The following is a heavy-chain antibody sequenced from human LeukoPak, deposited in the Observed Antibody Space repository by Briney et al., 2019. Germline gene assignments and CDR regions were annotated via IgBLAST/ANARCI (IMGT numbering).Heavy chain of an antibody. CDR1: GFPFNTYV. Sequence: GGSLRLSCAASGFPFNTYVMSWVRQAPGKGLEWVSAINGGGSNTYYADSVKGRFTISRDNSKNTLYLQMNSLRAEDTAVYYCAKERDGYNTYWGQGTLVTVSS. V-gene: IGHV3-23*01. J-gene: IGHJ4*02. CDR2: INGGGSNT. CDR3: AKERDGYNTY. D-gene: IGHD5-24*01.